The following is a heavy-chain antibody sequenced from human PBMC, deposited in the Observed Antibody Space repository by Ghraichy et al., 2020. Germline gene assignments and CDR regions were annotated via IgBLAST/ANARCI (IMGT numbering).Heavy chain of an antibody. D-gene: IGHD5-12*01. CDR1: VGSVYSYY. J-gene: IGHJ4*02. CDR3: ARHYSGYDY. V-gene: IGHV4-59*08. Sequence: SQTLSLTCSISVGSVYSYYCSWIRQSPEKGLEWLGDTFYGADTNYNPSLMGRATITLDLPNNQFSLNLRSVTAADTAVYYYARHYSGYDYWGQGIPVTVSA. CDR2: TFYGADT.